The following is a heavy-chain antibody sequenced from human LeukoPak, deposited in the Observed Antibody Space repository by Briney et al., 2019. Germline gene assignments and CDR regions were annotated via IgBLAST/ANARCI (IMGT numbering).Heavy chain of an antibody. J-gene: IGHJ4*02. CDR3: VKDLRGGGYYTSCDY. Sequence: PGGSLRLSCSASGFTFSTYAMHWVRQAPGKGLEHVSTINTNGDDTYYADSVKGRFTISRDNSKRTLYLQMSSLRAEDTAVYYCVKDLRGGGYYTSCDYWGQGTLVTVSS. CDR1: GFTFSTYA. V-gene: IGHV3-64D*09. D-gene: IGHD2-2*01. CDR2: INTNGDDT.